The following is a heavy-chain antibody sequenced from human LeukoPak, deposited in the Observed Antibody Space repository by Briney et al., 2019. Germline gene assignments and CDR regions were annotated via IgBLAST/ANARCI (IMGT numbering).Heavy chain of an antibody. CDR1: GFTFSSHA. J-gene: IGHJ4*02. Sequence: PGVSLRLSCAASGFTFSSHAMSWVSQAPGKGLEWVSAISGSGGSTYYADSVKGRFAISRDNSKNTLYLQMNSLRAEDTAVYYCANFLITWCFDYWGQGTLVTVSS. D-gene: IGHD3-16*01. CDR2: ISGSGGST. V-gene: IGHV3-23*01. CDR3: ANFLITWCFDY.